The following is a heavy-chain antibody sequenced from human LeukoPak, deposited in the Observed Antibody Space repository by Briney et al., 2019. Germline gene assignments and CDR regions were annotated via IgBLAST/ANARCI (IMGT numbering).Heavy chain of an antibody. CDR1: GFTFSSYA. D-gene: IGHD3-10*01. J-gene: IGHJ3*01. Sequence: GGSLRLSCAASGFTFSSYAMTWVRQAPGKGLEWVSSLSGSGGGTWYAGSVKGRFTISRDNSNNVMYLQMNSLRAEDTAIYYCAKDRTPYSRSGGYYLGALDLWGHGTMVIVSS. V-gene: IGHV3-23*01. CDR2: LSGSGGGT. CDR3: AKDRTPYSRSGGYYLGALDL.